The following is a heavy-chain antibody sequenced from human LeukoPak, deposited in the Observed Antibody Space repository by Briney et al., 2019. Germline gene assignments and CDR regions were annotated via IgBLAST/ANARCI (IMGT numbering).Heavy chain of an antibody. D-gene: IGHD3-22*01. CDR1: GFTFSSYW. Sequence: GGSLRLSCAASGFTFSSYWMSWVRQAPGKGLEWVSAISGSGGSTYYADSVKGRFTISRDNSKNTLYLQMNSLRAEDTAVYYCAKAGGDYYDSSGLLYDYWGQGTLVTVSS. CDR2: ISGSGGST. J-gene: IGHJ4*02. V-gene: IGHV3-23*01. CDR3: AKAGGDYYDSSGLLYDY.